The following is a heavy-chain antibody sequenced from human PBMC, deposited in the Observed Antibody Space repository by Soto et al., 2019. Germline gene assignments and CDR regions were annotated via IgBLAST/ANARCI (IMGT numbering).Heavy chain of an antibody. CDR3: ARHPAAQWLAIGDY. D-gene: IGHD6-19*01. CDR1: GYSFTSYW. J-gene: IGHJ4*02. Sequence: EVQLVQSGAEVKKPGESLRISCKGSGYSFTSYWISWVRQMPGKGLEWMGRIDPSDSYTSHSPSFQGHVTISVDRSISTAYLQWSSLKASDTATYYCARHPAAQWLAIGDYWGQETLVTVSS. CDR2: IDPSDSYT. V-gene: IGHV5-10-1*03.